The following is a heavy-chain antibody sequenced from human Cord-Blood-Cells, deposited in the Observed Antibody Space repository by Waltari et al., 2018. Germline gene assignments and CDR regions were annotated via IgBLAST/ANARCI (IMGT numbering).Heavy chain of an antibody. Sequence: QLQLQASAPGLVKPSEPLSLTCTVAGGSISSSSYYWGWIRQPPGKGLECIGSIYYSGSTYYNPSLKSRVTISVDTSKNQFSLKLSSVTAADTAVYYCAVTVTNWFDPWGQGTLVTVSS. D-gene: IGHD4-17*01. CDR3: AVTVTNWFDP. V-gene: IGHV4-39*01. CDR2: IYYSGST. J-gene: IGHJ5*02. CDR1: GGSISSSSYY.